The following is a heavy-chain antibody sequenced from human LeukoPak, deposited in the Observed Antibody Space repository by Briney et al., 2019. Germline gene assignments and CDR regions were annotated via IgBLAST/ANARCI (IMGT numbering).Heavy chain of an antibody. CDR3: AGTVGATFHFDY. J-gene: IGHJ4*02. CDR2: FFYSGNT. Sequence: PSETLSLTCTLSGGTISRSSYYWGWLPQTPGRGLEWMGSFFYSGNTYYNPYLNSRVTISVETSKNQFSLRLSSVTAADTAVYYCAGTVGATFHFDYWGQGTLVTVSS. CDR1: GGTISRSSYY. D-gene: IGHD1-26*01. V-gene: IGHV4-39*01.